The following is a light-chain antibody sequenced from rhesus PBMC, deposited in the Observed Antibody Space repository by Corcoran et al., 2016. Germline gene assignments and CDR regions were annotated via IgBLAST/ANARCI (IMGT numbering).Light chain of an antibody. V-gene: IGKV1-74*01. CDR1: ENDNKN. J-gene: IGKJ3*01. Sequence: DIQMTQSPSSLSTSVGDRVTITCRKSENDNKNLNWYQQKPGNAPKLLIYKASTLQSGVPSRFSGRGSETSYTFTSNRLQSKDVATYNFQHHTSIPFTIGPGTKLDV. CDR3: QHHTSIPFT. CDR2: KAS.